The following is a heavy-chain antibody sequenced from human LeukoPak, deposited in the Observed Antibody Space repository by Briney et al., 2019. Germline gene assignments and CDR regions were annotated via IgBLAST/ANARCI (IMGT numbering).Heavy chain of an antibody. CDR1: GGTFSSYA. J-gene: IGHJ4*02. Sequence: VASVKVSCKASGGTFSSYAISWVRQAPGQGLEWMGWINPNSGGTNYAQKFQGRVTMTSDTSISTAYMELSRLRSDDTAVYYCAREGRYCSSTSCFDYLGQGTLVTVSS. CDR2: INPNSGGT. D-gene: IGHD2-2*01. V-gene: IGHV1-2*02. CDR3: AREGRYCSSTSCFDY.